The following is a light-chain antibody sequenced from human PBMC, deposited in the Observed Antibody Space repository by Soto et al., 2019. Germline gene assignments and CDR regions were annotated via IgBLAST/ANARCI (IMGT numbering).Light chain of an antibody. CDR2: KAS. CDR3: LQYETYWT. J-gene: IGKJ1*01. V-gene: IGKV1-5*03. CDR1: QGISSY. Sequence: IQMTQSPSSLSASVGDRVTITCRASQGISSYLAWYQQKPGKAPKLLIYKASSLESGVPSRFSGSGSGTEFTLTISSLQPDDVATYYCLQYETYWTFGQGTKVDI.